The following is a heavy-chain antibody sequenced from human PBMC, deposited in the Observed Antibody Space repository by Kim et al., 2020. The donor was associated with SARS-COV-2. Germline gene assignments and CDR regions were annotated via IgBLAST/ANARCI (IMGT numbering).Heavy chain of an antibody. J-gene: IGHJ6*02. CDR3: ARMGVLWFGELEETYYYYYGMDV. CDR1: GYTFTSYA. D-gene: IGHD3-10*01. V-gene: IGHV7-4-1*02. Sequence: ASVKVSCKASGYTFTSYAMNWVRQAPGQGLEWMGWINTNTGNPTYAQGFTGRFVFSLDTSVSTAYLQISSLKAEDTAVYYCARMGVLWFGELEETYYYYYGMDVWGQGTTVTVSS. CDR2: INTNTGNP.